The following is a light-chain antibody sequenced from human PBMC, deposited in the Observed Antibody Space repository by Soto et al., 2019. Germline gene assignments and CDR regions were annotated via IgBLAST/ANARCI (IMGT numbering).Light chain of an antibody. CDR1: NIGSKS. Sequence: SYELTQPPSVSVPPGQTARITCGGKNIGSKSVQWYQQKPGQAPVVVVSDNSDRPSGIPERFSGSNSGNTATLTISRVEAGDEDDCYWQVWDSSSYHPVFGGGTKLTVL. CDR2: DNS. V-gene: IGLV3-21*02. CDR3: QVWDSSSYHPV. J-gene: IGLJ2*01.